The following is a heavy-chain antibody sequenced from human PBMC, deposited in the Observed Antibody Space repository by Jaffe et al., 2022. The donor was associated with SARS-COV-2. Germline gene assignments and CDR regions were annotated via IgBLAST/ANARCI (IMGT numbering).Heavy chain of an antibody. Sequence: QVQLQQSGPGLVKPSQTLSLTCAISGDSVSSNSAAWNWIRQSPSRGLEWLGRTYYRSKWYNDYAVSVKSRITINPDTSKNQFSLQLNSVTPEDTAVYYCARESLKPLKDFYDSSGYYYLFDYWGQGTLVTVSS. CDR2: TYYRSKWYN. V-gene: IGHV6-1*01. CDR1: GDSVSSNSAA. D-gene: IGHD3-22*01. J-gene: IGHJ4*02. CDR3: ARESLKPLKDFYDSSGYYYLFDY.